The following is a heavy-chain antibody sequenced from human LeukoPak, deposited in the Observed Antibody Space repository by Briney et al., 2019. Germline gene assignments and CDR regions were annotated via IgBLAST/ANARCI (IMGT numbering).Heavy chain of an antibody. CDR1: GGSFSGYY. CDR2: INHSGST. J-gene: IGHJ4*02. CDR3: ARVPARWSPFDY. Sequence: ASETLSLTCAVYGGSFSGYYWSWIRQPPGKGLEWIGEINHSGSTNYNPSLKSRVTISVDTSRDQFSLKVSSVTAADTAVYYCARVPARWSPFDYWGQGTLVTVSS. D-gene: IGHD4-23*01. V-gene: IGHV4-34*01.